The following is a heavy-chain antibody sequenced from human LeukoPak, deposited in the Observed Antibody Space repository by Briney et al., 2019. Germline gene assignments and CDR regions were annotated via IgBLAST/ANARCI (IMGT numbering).Heavy chain of an antibody. Sequence: GGSLRLSCAGSGFTFSSYWMHWVRQAPGKGLVWVSHIKNDGSSTSYADSVKGRFTISRDNAKNTLYLQMNSLRAEDTAVYYCAREADDGVYYFDYWGQGTLVTVSS. D-gene: IGHD5-24*01. V-gene: IGHV3-74*01. J-gene: IGHJ4*02. CDR2: IKNDGSST. CDR3: AREADDGVYYFDY. CDR1: GFTFSSYW.